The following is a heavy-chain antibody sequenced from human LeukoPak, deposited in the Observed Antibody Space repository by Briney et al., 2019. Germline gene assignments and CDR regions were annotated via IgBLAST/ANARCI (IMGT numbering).Heavy chain of an antibody. CDR1: GFTFSNYA. J-gene: IGHJ6*02. V-gene: IGHV3-23*01. CDR3: AKVPYSDYGSGRLPFMDV. D-gene: IGHD3-10*01. Sequence: GGSLRLSCVASGFTFSNYAMSWVRQAPGRGLEWVSTISDTGGSTYYADSVKGRFTISRDNSKNTLYLQMNSLRAEDTAIHYCAKVPYSDYGSGRLPFMDVWGQGTTVAVSS. CDR2: ISDTGGST.